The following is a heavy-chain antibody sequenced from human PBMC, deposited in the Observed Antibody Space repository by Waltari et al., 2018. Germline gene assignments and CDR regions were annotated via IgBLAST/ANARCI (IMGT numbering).Heavy chain of an antibody. CDR3: ASGGEGLSYGSFDY. J-gene: IGHJ4*02. Sequence: QVQLVQSGAEVKKPGSSVKVSCKASGGTFSSHAISWVRQPPGQGREGMGGIIPICGTANYAQKFQGRVTITADESTSTAYRELSSLRSEDTAVYFCASGGEGLSYGSFDYWGQGTLVTVSS. CDR1: GGTFSSHA. CDR2: IIPICGTA. D-gene: IGHD5-18*01. V-gene: IGHV1-69*12.